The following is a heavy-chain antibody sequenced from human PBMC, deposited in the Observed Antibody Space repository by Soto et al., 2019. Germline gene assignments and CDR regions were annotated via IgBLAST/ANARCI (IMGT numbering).Heavy chain of an antibody. CDR3: AKPLSLHSSSYLDY. D-gene: IGHD6-13*01. CDR2: ISSSGDTK. Sequence: GRSLRLSCAASGFSFSDYYMSWIRQAPGKGLDWVSYISSSGDTKLYAESVKGRFTISRDNARNSLHLEMNSLRAEDTAVYYCAKPLSLHSSSYLDYWAQGTRVTVSS. CDR1: GFSFSDYY. V-gene: IGHV3-11*01. J-gene: IGHJ4*02.